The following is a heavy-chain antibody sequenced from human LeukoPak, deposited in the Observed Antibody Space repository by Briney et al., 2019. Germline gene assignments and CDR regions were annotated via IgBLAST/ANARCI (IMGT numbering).Heavy chain of an antibody. Sequence: GGSLRLSCAASGFTFSNYWMHWVRDAPGKGLGWVSRTNSDGSSTSYADSVKGRFTISRDNAKNTLYLQMNSLRAEDTAVYYCARVTIFGLVNGMDVWGQGTTVTVSS. CDR1: GFTFSNYW. J-gene: IGHJ6*02. V-gene: IGHV3-74*01. D-gene: IGHD3/OR15-3a*01. CDR3: ARVTIFGLVNGMDV. CDR2: TNSDGSST.